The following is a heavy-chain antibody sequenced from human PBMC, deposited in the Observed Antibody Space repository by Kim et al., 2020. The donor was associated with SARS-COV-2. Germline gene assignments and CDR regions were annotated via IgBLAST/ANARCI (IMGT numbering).Heavy chain of an antibody. D-gene: IGHD3-22*01. CDR1: GFTFSSYE. J-gene: IGHJ4*02. CDR2: ISSSGSTI. CDR3: ARDYYYDSRAFDY. V-gene: IGHV3-48*03. Sequence: GGSLRLSCAASGFTFSSYEMNWVRQAPGKGLEWVSYISSSGSTIYYADSVKGRFTISRDNAKNSLYLQMNSLRAEDTAVYYCARDYYYDSRAFDYWGQGTLVTVSS.